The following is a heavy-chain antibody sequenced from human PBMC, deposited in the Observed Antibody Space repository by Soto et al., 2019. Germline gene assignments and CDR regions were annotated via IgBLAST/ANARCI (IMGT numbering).Heavy chain of an antibody. D-gene: IGHD2-2*01. J-gene: IGHJ5*02. Sequence: QVQLVQSGAEEKKSGASVKVSCKASGYTFTSYAMHWVRQAPGQRLEWMGWINAGNGNTKYSQKFQGRVTITRDTSASTAYMELSSLRSEDTAVYYCARGFDIVLVPAAMIFGEGWRFDPWGQGTLVTVSS. CDR1: GYTFTSYA. CDR2: INAGNGNT. CDR3: ARGFDIVLVPAAMIFGEGWRFDP. V-gene: IGHV1-3*05.